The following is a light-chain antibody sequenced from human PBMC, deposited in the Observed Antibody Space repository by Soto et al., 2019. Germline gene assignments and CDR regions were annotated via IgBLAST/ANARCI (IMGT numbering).Light chain of an antibody. J-gene: IGKJ4*01. CDR3: QQYGSSPLT. CDR2: GAS. V-gene: IGKV3-20*01. CDR1: QSVSSSY. Sequence: EIVLTQSPGTLSLSPGERAPLSCRASQSVSSSYLAWYQQQPGQAPRLLIYGASSRATGIPDRFSGSGSGTDFTLTISRLEPEDFAVYYCQQYGSSPLTFGGGTKVEI.